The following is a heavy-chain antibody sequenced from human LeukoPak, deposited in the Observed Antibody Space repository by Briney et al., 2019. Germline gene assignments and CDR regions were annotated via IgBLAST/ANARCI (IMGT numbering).Heavy chain of an antibody. CDR1: GGSISSYY. D-gene: IGHD3-22*01. V-gene: IGHV4-59*01. Sequence: PSETLSLTSTVSGGSISSYYWSWIRQPPGKGLWWIGYIYYSGSTNYNPSLKSRVTISVDTSKNQVSLKLSSVTAADTAVYYCARGWHYYDSSGYHCSGGFGFDPWGQGTLVTVSS. J-gene: IGHJ5*02. CDR2: IYYSGST. CDR3: ARGWHYYDSSGYHCSGGFGFDP.